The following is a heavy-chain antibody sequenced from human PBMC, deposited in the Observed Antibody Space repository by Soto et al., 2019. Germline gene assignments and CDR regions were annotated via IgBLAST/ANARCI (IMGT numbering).Heavy chain of an antibody. Sequence: QVQLQESGPGLVKPSETLSLTCTVSGGSISSYYWSWIRQPPGKGLEWIGYTFYSGSTKYNPSLKSRATISVDRSKTHFSLNLSSVTAADTAVYYCARDKGRYDSGMDVWGQGTTVTVSS. CDR3: ARDKGRYDSGMDV. D-gene: IGHD3-9*01. V-gene: IGHV4-59*01. CDR1: GGSISSYY. J-gene: IGHJ6*02. CDR2: TFYSGST.